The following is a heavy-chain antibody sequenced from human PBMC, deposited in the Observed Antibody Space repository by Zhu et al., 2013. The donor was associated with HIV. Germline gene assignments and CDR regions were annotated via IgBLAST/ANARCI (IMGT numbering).Heavy chain of an antibody. CDR3: ARAKYQLPQNWFDP. D-gene: IGHD2-2*01. V-gene: IGHV1-69*02. CDR2: IIPILGIA. CDR1: GGTFSSYT. Sequence: QVQLVQSGAEVKKPGSSVKVSCKASGGTFSSYTISWVRQAPGQGLEWMGRIIPILGIANYAQKFQGRVTITADKSTSTAYMELSSLRSEDTAVYYCARAKYQLPQNWFDPWGRGNPSVTVSS. J-gene: IGHJ5*02.